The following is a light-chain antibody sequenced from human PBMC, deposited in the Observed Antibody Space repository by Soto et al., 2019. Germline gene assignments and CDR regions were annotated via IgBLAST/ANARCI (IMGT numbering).Light chain of an antibody. V-gene: IGLV3-25*02. CDR3: QSADSSGTYWV. Sequence: YELTQPPSVSVSPGQTARIPCSGDALPQQYGYWYQQKPGQAPVVVIYKDNERPSGIPERFSGSSSGTTVTLTISGVQAEDEADYYCQSADSSGTYWVFGGGTKLTVL. CDR1: ALPQQY. J-gene: IGLJ3*02. CDR2: KDN.